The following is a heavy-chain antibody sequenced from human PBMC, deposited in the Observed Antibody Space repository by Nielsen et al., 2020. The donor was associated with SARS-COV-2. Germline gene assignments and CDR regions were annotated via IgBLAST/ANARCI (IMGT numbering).Heavy chain of an antibody. D-gene: IGHD6-13*01. V-gene: IGHV4-34*01. CDR3: ARDRIPPPGIAAADYYYGMDV. J-gene: IGHJ6*02. Sequence: RQAPGKGLEWIGNINHSGGTNYNPSLKSRVTISVDTSKDQFSLKLSSVTAADTAVYYCARDRIPPPGIAAADYYYGMDVWGQGTTVTVSS. CDR2: INHSGGT.